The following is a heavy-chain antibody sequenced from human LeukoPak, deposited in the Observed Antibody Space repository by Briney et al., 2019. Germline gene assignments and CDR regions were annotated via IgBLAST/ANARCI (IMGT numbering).Heavy chain of an antibody. V-gene: IGHV3-21*01. D-gene: IGHD2-15*01. CDR2: ISSSSSYI. Sequence: GGSLRLSCAASGFTFSSYSMNWVRQAPGKGLEWVSSISSSSSYINYADSVKGRFTISRDNAKNSLYLQMNSLRAEDTAVYYCARVGVFLRSGGIYFDYWGQGTLVTVSS. CDR3: ARVGVFLRSGGIYFDY. CDR1: GFTFSSYS. J-gene: IGHJ4*02.